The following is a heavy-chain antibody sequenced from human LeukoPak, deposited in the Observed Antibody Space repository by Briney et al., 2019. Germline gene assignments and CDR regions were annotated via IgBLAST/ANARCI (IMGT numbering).Heavy chain of an antibody. J-gene: IGHJ4*02. D-gene: IGHD3-10*01. CDR2: IDNDGSTR. Sequence: GGSLRHSCVASGFSLSTYWMHWVRQIPGKGLVWVSRIDNDGSTRNYADPVKGRFTISRDNAKNTLYLQMNSLRAEDTAVYYCAHGDHYSFDGWGQGILVTVSS. CDR1: GFSLSTYW. CDR3: AHGDHYSFDG. V-gene: IGHV3-74*01.